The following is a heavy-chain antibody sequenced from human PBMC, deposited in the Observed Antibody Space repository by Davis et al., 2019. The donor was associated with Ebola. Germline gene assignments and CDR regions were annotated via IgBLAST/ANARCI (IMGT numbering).Heavy chain of an antibody. CDR2: LSSRGDVT. Sequence: GESLKISCAASGFTFSDYAMSWVRQAPGKGLEWVSALSSRGDVTHYADPVKGRFTIPREKSKNTLSLQMNSRRAEGTATYYCAKNMVYYGGGEWYSSHDYYYGMDVWGQGTTVTVSS. J-gene: IGHJ6*02. V-gene: IGHV3-23*01. CDR3: AKNMVYYGGGEWYSSHDYYYGMDV. D-gene: IGHD2-21*01. CDR1: GFTFSDYA.